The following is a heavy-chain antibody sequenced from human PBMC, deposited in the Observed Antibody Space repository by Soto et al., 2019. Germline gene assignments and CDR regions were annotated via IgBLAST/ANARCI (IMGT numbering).Heavy chain of an antibody. CDR3: ARRARPDFYYMDF. CDR1: GFTLSGYA. CDR2: ISSNGVGT. J-gene: IGHJ6*03. V-gene: IGHV3-64*01. D-gene: IGHD6-6*01. Sequence: EVQLAESGGGLAQPGGSLRLSCAASGFTLSGYAMDWVRQAPGKGLEYVSGISSNGVGTYYANSVQGRFTISRDNSKNTVYLHMGSLRPEDMAVYYCARRARPDFYYMDFWGKGTTVTVSS.